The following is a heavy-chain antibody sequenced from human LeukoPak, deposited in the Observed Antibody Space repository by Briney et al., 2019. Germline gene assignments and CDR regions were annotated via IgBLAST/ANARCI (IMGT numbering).Heavy chain of an antibody. CDR1: GFTFSDHY. D-gene: IGHD4/OR15-4a*01. V-gene: IGHV3-72*01. J-gene: IGHJ4*02. CDR3: ARIMSVDYGTYYFDY. CDR2: ARNRGNGYTT. Sequence: GGSLRLSCAASGFTFSDHYIDWVRQAPGKGLEWVGRARNRGNGYTTQYAASVKGRFTFSRDDSENTVYLHMTSLKAEDTAVYLCARIMSVDYGTYYFDYWGQGTLVTVSS.